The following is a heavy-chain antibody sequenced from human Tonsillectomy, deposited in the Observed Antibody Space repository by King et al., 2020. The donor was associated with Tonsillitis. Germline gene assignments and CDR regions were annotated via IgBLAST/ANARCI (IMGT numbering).Heavy chain of an antibody. CDR3: ARGGMVRAVNINDY. CDR1: GFTFSSYA. J-gene: IGHJ4*02. Sequence: VQLVESGGGVVQPGRSLRLSCAASGFTFSSYALHWVRQAPGKGLEWVTIISYDGSNKYYADSVKGRFTISRDNSKNTLYLQMNSLRAEDTAVYYCARGGMVRAVNINDYWGQGTLVTVSS. D-gene: IGHD3-10*01. V-gene: IGHV3-30-3*01. CDR2: ISYDGSNK.